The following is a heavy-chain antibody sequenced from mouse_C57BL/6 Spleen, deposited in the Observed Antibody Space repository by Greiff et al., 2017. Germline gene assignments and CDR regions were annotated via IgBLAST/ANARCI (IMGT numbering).Heavy chain of an antibody. Sequence: VQLQQPGAELVKPGASVKLSCKASGYTFTSYWMQWVKQRPGQGLEWIGEIDPSDSYTNYNQKFKGKATLTVDTSSSTAYMQLSSLTSEDSAVYYCARGTSEYFDYWGQGTTLTVSS. J-gene: IGHJ2*01. CDR1: GYTFTSYW. D-gene: IGHD3-3*01. V-gene: IGHV1-50*01. CDR3: ARGTSEYFDY. CDR2: IDPSDSYT.